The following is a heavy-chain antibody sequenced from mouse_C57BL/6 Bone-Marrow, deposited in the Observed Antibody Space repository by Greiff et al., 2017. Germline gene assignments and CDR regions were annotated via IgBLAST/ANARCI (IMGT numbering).Heavy chain of an antibody. CDR1: GFSFTSYG. Sequence: QVQLQQSGPGLVQPSQSLSITCTVSGFSFTSYGVHWVRQSPGKGLEWLGVIWSGGSTDYNAAFISSLSISKDNSTSQVFFKMISLQADDTAIYYCARGDSSGSGCAFWGQGTLVTVSA. CDR3: ARGDSSGSGCAF. D-gene: IGHD3-2*02. J-gene: IGHJ3*01. CDR2: IWSGGST. V-gene: IGHV2-2*01.